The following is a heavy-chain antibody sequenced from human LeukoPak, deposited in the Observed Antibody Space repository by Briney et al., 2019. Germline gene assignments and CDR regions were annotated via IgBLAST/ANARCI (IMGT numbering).Heavy chain of an antibody. CDR1: GFTVSSYG. CDR2: FSATDGSA. CDR3: AKARIASAGTGAFDV. Sequence: PGGSLRLSCAASGFTVSSYGMTWVRQAPGKGLEWVSAFSATDGSAQYAESVKGRFTISRDNSKNSLYLQKNSLRDEDTAVYYCAKARIASAGTGAFDVWGQGTMVTVSS. J-gene: IGHJ3*01. V-gene: IGHV3-23*01. D-gene: IGHD6-13*01.